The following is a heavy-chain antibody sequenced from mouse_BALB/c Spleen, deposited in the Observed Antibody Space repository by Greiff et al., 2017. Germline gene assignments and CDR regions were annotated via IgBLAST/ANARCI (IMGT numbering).Heavy chain of an antibody. CDR2: IWAGGST. D-gene: IGHD4-1*01. V-gene: IGHV2-9*02. CDR3: ARDFYGLGAMDY. CDR1: GFSLTSYG. Sequence: VKVVESGPGLVAPSQSLSITCTVSGFSLTSYGVHWVRQPPGKGLEWLGVIWAGGSTNYNSALMSRLSISKDNSKSQVFLKMNSLQTDDTAMYYCARDFYGLGAMDYWGQGTSVTVSS. J-gene: IGHJ4*01.